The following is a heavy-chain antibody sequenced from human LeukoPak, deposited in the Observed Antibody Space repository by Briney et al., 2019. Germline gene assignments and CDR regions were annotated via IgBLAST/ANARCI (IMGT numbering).Heavy chain of an antibody. CDR3: ARAPYGDYATTFDY. CDR2: IYSGGST. V-gene: IGHV3-53*04. Sequence: GGSLRLSCAASGFTVSSNYMTWVRQAPGKGLEWVSVIYSGGSTYYADSVKGRFTISRHNSKNTLYLQMNSLRTEDTAVYYCARAPYGDYATTFDYWGQGTLSSSPQ. D-gene: IGHD4-17*01. J-gene: IGHJ4*02. CDR1: GFTVSSNY.